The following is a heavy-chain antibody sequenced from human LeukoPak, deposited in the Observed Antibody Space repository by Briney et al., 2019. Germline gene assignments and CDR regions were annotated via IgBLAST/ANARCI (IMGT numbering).Heavy chain of an antibody. D-gene: IGHD3-22*01. CDR2: IYPGDSDT. J-gene: IGHJ4*02. Sequence: GESLKISCKGSGYRFSTYWIGWVRQMPGKGLEWMGIIYPGDSDTRYSPSFRAQVTISADKSITTAYLQWSNLKASDTAMYYCARHPPPSHFDSSGYYFPFDYWGQGTLVTVSS. CDR3: ARHPPPSHFDSSGYYFPFDY. V-gene: IGHV5-51*01. CDR1: GYRFSTYW.